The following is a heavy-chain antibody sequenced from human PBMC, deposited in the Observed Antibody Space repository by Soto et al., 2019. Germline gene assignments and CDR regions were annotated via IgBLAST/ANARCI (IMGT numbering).Heavy chain of an antibody. D-gene: IGHD6-13*01. CDR1: GYSFTSYW. V-gene: IGHV5-10-1*01. Sequence: PGESLKISCKGSGYSFTSYWISWVRQMPGKGLEWMGRIDPSDSYTNYSPSFQGHVTISADKSISTAYLQWSSLKASDTAMYYCARGAAGPNYYYYGMDVWGQGTTVTVSS. CDR3: ARGAAGPNYYYYGMDV. CDR2: IDPSDSYT. J-gene: IGHJ6*02.